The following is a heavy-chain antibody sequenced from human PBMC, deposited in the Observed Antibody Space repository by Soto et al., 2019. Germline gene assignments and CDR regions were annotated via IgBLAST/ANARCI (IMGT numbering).Heavy chain of an antibody. CDR2: IDPSDSQT. D-gene: IGHD3-22*01. J-gene: IGHJ4*02. CDR3: ARQIYDSDTGPNFQYYFDS. Sequence: GESLKISCKGSGYSFAGYWITWVRQKPGKGLEWMGRIDPSDSQTYYSPSFRGHVTISVTRSITTVFLQWSSLRASDTAMYYCARQIYDSDTGPNFQYYFDSWGQGTPVTVSS. V-gene: IGHV5-10-1*01. CDR1: GYSFAGYW.